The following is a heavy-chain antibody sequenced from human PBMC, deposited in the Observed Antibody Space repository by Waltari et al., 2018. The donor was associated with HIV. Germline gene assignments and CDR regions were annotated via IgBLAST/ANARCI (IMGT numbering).Heavy chain of an antibody. CDR3: AREPDFSYYMDF. Sequence: EVQLVESGGGFIQPGGSLRLSCAASGFTFMSWVRPAPGKGLEWVAKIKEDGGDKYYVDSVKGRFTISRDNAKNSLYLQMNSLRAEDTAVYYCAREPDFSYYMDFRGKGTTVTVS. J-gene: IGHJ6*03. V-gene: IGHV3-7*01. CDR1: GFTF. CDR2: IKEDGGDK.